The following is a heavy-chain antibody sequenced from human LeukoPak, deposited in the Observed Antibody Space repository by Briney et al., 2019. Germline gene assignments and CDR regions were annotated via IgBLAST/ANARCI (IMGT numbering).Heavy chain of an antibody. CDR1: VYTFTSYY. CDR3: ARNSGSGFDY. CDR2: IDPSGGST. J-gene: IGHJ4*02. V-gene: IGHV1-46*01. Sequence: ASVKVSCKASVYTFTSYYIVWVRQAPEQGLEWMGRIDPSGGSTSYAQKFQGRVTMTRGTSTSTVYMELSSLISEDTAVYYCARNSGSGFDYWGQGILVTVSS. D-gene: IGHD2-15*01.